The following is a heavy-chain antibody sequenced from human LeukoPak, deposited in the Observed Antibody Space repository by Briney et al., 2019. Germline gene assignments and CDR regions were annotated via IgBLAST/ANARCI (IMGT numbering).Heavy chain of an antibody. Sequence: GGSLRLSCAASGFTFSTYGMHWVRQAPGKGLEWVAFIRYDGNNKFYADSVKGRFTISRDNAKESLYLEMNSLRVEDTAVYYCVRDGGFPGTTGTYEIWGQGTMVSVSP. CDR3: VRDGGFPGTTGTYEI. CDR1: GFTFSTYG. CDR2: IRYDGNNK. D-gene: IGHD1-7*01. V-gene: IGHV3-30*02. J-gene: IGHJ3*02.